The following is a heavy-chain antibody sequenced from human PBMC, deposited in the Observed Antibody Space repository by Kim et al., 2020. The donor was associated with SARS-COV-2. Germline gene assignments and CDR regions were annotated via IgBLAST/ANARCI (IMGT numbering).Heavy chain of an antibody. CDR2: ISYDGSNK. Sequence: GGSLRLSCAASGFTFSSYAMHWVRQAPGKGLEWVAVISYDGSNKYYADSVKGRFTISRDNSKNTLYLQMNSLRAEDTAVYYCARGGGGDWGQGTLVTVSS. CDR3: ARGGGGD. CDR1: GFTFSSYA. V-gene: IGHV3-30-3*01. D-gene: IGHD3-16*01. J-gene: IGHJ4*02.